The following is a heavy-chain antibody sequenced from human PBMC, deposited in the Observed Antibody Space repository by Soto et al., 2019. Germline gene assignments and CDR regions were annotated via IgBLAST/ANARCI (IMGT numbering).Heavy chain of an antibody. CDR3: ARDAVSTIGDFDY. V-gene: IGHV1-2*02. CDR1: GYTFTVYY. J-gene: IGHJ4*02. D-gene: IGHD3-16*01. CDR2: INPNSGAT. Sequence: ASVKVSCKASGYTFTVYYLHCVLQSPGRGLEWMGWINPNSGATNHAQKFQGRVTMARDKSISTAYLEMSRLTSDDTAVYYCARDAVSTIGDFDYWGQGTLVTVSS.